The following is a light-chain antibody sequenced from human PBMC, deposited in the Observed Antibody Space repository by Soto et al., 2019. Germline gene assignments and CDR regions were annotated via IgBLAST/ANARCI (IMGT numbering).Light chain of an antibody. CDR2: DAS. Sequence: ELLLTQSPATLSLSPGERATLPCRAGRRSSSYLSGYQQKPGQAPRLLIYDASNRATGIPARFSGSGSGTDFTLTISSLEPEDFAVYYCQQRSDWHRTFGQGTKVDIK. V-gene: IGKV3D-11*01. CDR3: QQRSDWHRT. CDR1: RRSSSY. J-gene: IGKJ1*01.